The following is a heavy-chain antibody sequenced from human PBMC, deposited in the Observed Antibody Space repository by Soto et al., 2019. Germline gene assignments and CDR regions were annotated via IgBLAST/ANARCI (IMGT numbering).Heavy chain of an antibody. V-gene: IGHV3-11*01. CDR1: GFTFSDEY. Sequence: GGSLRLSCAVFGFTFSDEYMSWIRQAPGKGLEWVSYISSGGTSIFYADSVKGRFTTSRENARNSLYLQMDNLGADDTYVYYCARSRGYVPGSHFDYWGQGTLVTVSS. J-gene: IGHJ4*02. D-gene: IGHD3-10*01. CDR2: ISSGGTSI. CDR3: ARSRGYVPGSHFDY.